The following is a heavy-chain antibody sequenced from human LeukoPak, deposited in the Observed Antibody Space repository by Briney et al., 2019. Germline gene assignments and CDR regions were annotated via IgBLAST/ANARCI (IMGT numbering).Heavy chain of an antibody. D-gene: IGHD1-7*01. Sequence: RPGGSLRLSCAASGFTFSSYGMHWVRQAPGKGLEWVSGISGSGGSTFYADSVKGRFTISRDNSKNTLYLQMNSLRAEDTAVYYCAKRRGLELLYYYYMDVWGKGTTVTVSS. CDR2: ISGSGGST. CDR1: GFTFSSYG. CDR3: AKRRGLELLYYYYMDV. V-gene: IGHV3-23*01. J-gene: IGHJ6*03.